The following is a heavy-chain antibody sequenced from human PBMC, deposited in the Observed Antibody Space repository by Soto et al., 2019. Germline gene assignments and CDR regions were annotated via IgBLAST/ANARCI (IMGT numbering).Heavy chain of an antibody. CDR3: ARDRGSSPFDYYYGMDV. V-gene: IGHV3-53*02. CDR1: GFTVSSNY. Sequence: EVQLVETGGGLIQPGGSLRLSCAASGFTVSSNYMSWVRQAPGKGLEWVSVIYSGGSTYYADSVKGRFTISRDNSKNTLYLQMNSLRAEDTAVYYCARDRGSSPFDYYYGMDVWGQGTTVTVSS. J-gene: IGHJ6*02. D-gene: IGHD6-13*01. CDR2: IYSGGST.